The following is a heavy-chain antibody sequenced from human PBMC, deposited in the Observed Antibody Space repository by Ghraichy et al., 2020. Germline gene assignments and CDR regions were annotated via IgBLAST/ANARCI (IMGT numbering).Heavy chain of an antibody. CDR3: ARGHYDGTAMGY. V-gene: IGHV6-1*01. CDR2: TYYRSKWYN. CDR1: GDSVSSVPSA. D-gene: IGHD3-22*01. J-gene: IGHJ4*02. Sequence: SQTLSLTYAISGDSVSSVPSAWNWIRQSPSRGLEWLGRTYYRSKWYNEYAVSVKSRITINADTSKNQFSLQLNSVTPEDTAVYYCARGHYDGTAMGYWGQGTLVTVSS.